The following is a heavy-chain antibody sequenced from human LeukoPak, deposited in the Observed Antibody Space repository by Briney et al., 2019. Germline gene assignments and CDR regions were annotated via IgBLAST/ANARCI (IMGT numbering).Heavy chain of an antibody. CDR2: ISWNSGSI. CDR1: GFTFDDYA. D-gene: IGHD3-10*01. Sequence: GGSLRLSCAASGFTFDDYAMHWVRQAPGKGLEWVSGISWNSGSIGYADSVKGRFTISRDNAKNSLYLQMNSLRAEDTAVYYCANPYYGSGSPILDWGQGTLVTVSS. CDR3: ANPYYGSGSPILD. J-gene: IGHJ4*02. V-gene: IGHV3-9*01.